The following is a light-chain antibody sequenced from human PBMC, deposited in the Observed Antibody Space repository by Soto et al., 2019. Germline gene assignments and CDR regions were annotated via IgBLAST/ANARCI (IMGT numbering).Light chain of an antibody. CDR3: QQYSGYST. V-gene: IGKV1-5*03. CDR2: RAS. J-gene: IGKJ1*01. CDR1: QNINTY. Sequence: IQMTQSPPTLSASVGDRVTIPCRASQNINTYLAWYQQKPGRAPRLLIYRASSLDNGVPSRFGGRGSGTEFIFTISSLQPDESATDDGQQYSGYSTFGQGTKVDSK.